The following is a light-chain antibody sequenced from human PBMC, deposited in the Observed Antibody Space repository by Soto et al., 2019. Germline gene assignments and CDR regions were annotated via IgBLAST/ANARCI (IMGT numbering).Light chain of an antibody. CDR1: QDISNY. J-gene: IGKJ4*01. Sequence: DIQMTHSPSSLSASVGDRVTITCQASQDISNYLNWYQQKPGKAPKLLIYDASNLETGVPSRFSGSGSGTDFTFTISSLQPEDIATYYCQQYDNLPGTFGGGTKVDIK. CDR3: QQYDNLPGT. V-gene: IGKV1-33*01. CDR2: DAS.